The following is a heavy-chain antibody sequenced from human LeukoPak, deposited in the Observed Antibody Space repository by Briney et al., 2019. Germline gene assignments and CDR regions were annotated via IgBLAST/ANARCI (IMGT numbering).Heavy chain of an antibody. V-gene: IGHV3-21*01. CDR3: AREGSRDGYNVEY. J-gene: IGHJ4*02. CDR1: GFPFSTYS. Sequence: GGSLRLSCAASGFPFSTYSMSWVRQAPGKGLQWVSSITSSSTYIFYADSVKGRFTISRDNAKNSLYLQMNSLRAEDTAAYYCAREGSRDGYNVEYWGQGTLVTVSS. CDR2: ITSSSTYI. D-gene: IGHD5-12*01.